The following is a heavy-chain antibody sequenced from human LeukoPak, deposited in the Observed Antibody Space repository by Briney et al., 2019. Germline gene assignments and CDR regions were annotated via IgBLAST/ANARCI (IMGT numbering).Heavy chain of an antibody. D-gene: IGHD2-2*01. V-gene: IGHV3-11*01. J-gene: IGHJ5*02. CDR2: ISSSGSTI. CDR3: ARGSPYCSSTSCYFRWFDP. Sequence: PGGSLRLSCAASGFTFSDYYMSWIRQAPGKGLEWVSYISSSGSTIYYADSVKGRFTISRDNAKNSLYLQMNSLRAEDTAVYYCARGSPYCSSTSCYFRWFDPWGQGTLVTVSS. CDR1: GFTFSDYY.